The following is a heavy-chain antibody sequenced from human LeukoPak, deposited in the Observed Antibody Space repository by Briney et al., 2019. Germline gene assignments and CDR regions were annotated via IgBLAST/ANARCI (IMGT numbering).Heavy chain of an antibody. D-gene: IGHD3-3*02. CDR1: GGSISSSSYY. CDR3: ARLGIFGVVTPFDP. Sequence: PSETLPLTCTVSGGSISSSSYYWGWIRQPPGKGLEWIGSIYYSGSTYYNPSLKSRVTISVDTSKNQFSLKLSSVTAADTAVYYCARLGIFGVVTPFDPWGQGTPVTVSS. J-gene: IGHJ5*02. CDR2: IYYSGST. V-gene: IGHV4-39*01.